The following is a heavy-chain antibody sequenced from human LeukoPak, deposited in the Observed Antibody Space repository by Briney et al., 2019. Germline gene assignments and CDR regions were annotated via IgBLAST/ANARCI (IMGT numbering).Heavy chain of an antibody. Sequence: SETLSLTCAVYGGSFSGYYWSWIRQPPEKGQEWIGEINHSGSTNYNPSLKSRVTISVDTSKNQFSLKLSSVTAADTAVYYCARVLRHIVVVTAIPYWFDPWGQGTLVTVSS. D-gene: IGHD2-21*02. CDR2: INHSGST. CDR3: ARVLRHIVVVTAIPYWFDP. CDR1: GGSFSGYY. J-gene: IGHJ5*02. V-gene: IGHV4-34*01.